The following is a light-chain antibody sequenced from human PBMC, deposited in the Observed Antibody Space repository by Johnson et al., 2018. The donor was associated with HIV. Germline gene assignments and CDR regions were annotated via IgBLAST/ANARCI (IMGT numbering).Light chain of an antibody. CDR3: GTWDNSLNVYV. CDR2: ENN. Sequence: QSVLTQPPSVSAAPGQKVTISCSGSSSNIGNNYLSWYQQLPGTAPKLLIYENNKRPSGIPDRFSGSKSGTSATLGITGLQTGDEADYYCGTWDNSLNVYVFGTGTQVTVL. CDR1: SSNIGNNY. V-gene: IGLV1-51*02. J-gene: IGLJ1*01.